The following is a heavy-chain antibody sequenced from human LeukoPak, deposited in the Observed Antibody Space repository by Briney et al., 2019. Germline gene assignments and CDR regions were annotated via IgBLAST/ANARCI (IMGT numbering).Heavy chain of an antibody. CDR1: GGSISSYY. CDR3: SRNYCSGGRCGAFDI. Sequence: PSETLSLTCTVSGGSISSYYWSWIRQPPGKGLEWIGYIYYSGSTNYNPSLKSRVTISVDTSKNQFSLKLSSVTAADTAVYYCSRNYCSGGRCGAFDIWGQGTMVTVSS. CDR2: IYYSGST. J-gene: IGHJ3*02. V-gene: IGHV4-59*01. D-gene: IGHD2-15*01.